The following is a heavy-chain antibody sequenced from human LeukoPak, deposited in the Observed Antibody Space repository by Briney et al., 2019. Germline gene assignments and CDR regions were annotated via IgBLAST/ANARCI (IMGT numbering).Heavy chain of an antibody. CDR3: AAVPKPRIAAAGNDNWFDP. D-gene: IGHD6-13*01. CDR1: GGTFSSYA. Sequence: GASVKVSCKASGGTFSSYAISWVRQAPGQGLEWMGGIIPIFGTANYAQKFQGRVTITTDESTSTAYMELSSLRSEDTAVYYCAAVPKPRIAAAGNDNWFDPWGQGTLVTVSS. J-gene: IGHJ5*02. CDR2: IIPIFGTA. V-gene: IGHV1-69*05.